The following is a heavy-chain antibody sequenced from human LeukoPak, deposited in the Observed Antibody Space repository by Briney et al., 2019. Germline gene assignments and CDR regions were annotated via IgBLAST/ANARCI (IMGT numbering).Heavy chain of an antibody. D-gene: IGHD4-17*01. CDR3: ARGTVTMDY. Sequence: SATLSLACPVPGGSISSYYRSWIRQPPGNGLEWIGYIYYSGSTKYNPALKSRVTISIDSSKNQFSLNLSSVTAADTAVYYCARGTVTMDYWGRGTLVTVSS. J-gene: IGHJ4*02. V-gene: IGHV4-59*13. CDR2: IYYSGST. CDR1: GGSISSYY.